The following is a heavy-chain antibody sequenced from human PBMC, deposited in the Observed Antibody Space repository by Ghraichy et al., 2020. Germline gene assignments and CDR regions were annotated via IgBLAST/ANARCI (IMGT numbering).Heavy chain of an antibody. D-gene: IGHD3-22*01. Sequence: LSLTCAASGFTFSKYGIHWVRQAPGKGLEWVAVISYDGSNKKYAESGRFTISRDNSKNTLYLQMNSLRAEDTAVYYCAKERDTSGYYSFRGDYYGMDVWGQGTTVTVSS. CDR1: GFTFSKYG. CDR2: ISYDGSNK. CDR3: AKERDTSGYYSFRGDYYGMDV. V-gene: IGHV3-30*18. J-gene: IGHJ6*02.